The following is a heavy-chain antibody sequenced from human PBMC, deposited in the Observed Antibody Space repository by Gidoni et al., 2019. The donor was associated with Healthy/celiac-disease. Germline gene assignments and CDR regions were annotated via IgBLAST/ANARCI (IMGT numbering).Heavy chain of an antibody. D-gene: IGHD5-18*01. J-gene: IGHJ4*02. Sequence: QLQLQESGPGLVKPSETLSLTSPVSGGSIRRSSYYWGWIRQPPGKGLEWIGSTYYRGSTYYNPSLKSRVTISGDTSKNQCSLKLSSVTAADTAVYYCARHGSNSYGYLFDYWGQGTLVTVSS. CDR2: TYYRGST. V-gene: IGHV4-39*01. CDR3: ARHGSNSYGYLFDY. CDR1: GGSIRRSSYY.